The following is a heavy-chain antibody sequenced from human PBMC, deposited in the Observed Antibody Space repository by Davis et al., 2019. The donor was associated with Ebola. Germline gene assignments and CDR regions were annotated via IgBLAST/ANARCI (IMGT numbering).Heavy chain of an antibody. CDR3: ARVGYCSSTSCFYFDY. CDR2: ISSSSSYI. J-gene: IGHJ4*02. V-gene: IGHV3-21*01. Sequence: PGGSLRLSCAASGFTFSSYSMNWVRQAPGKGLEWVSSISSSSSYIYYADSVKGRFTISRDNAKNSLYLQMNSLRDEDTAVYYCARVGYCSSTSCFYFDYWGQGTLVTVSS. CDR1: GFTFSSYS. D-gene: IGHD2-2*01.